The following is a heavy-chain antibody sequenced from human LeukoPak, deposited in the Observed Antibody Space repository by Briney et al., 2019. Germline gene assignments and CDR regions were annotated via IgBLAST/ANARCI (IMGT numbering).Heavy chain of an antibody. CDR2: ISAYNGNT. Sequence: ASVKVSCKASGYTFTSYGISRVRQAPGQGLEWMGWISAYNGNTNYAQKLQGRVTMTTDTPTSTAYMELRSLRSDDTAVYYCARDMTTVTILAYWGQGTLVTVSS. D-gene: IGHD4-17*01. CDR3: ARDMTTVTILAY. CDR1: GYTFTSYG. V-gene: IGHV1-18*01. J-gene: IGHJ4*02.